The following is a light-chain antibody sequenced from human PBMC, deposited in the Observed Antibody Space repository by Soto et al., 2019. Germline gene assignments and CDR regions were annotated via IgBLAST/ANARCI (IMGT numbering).Light chain of an antibody. J-gene: IGLJ3*02. CDR2: NVS. Sequence: QSVLTQPASVSGSPGKAITISCTGTSSDVGGYNYVSWYQQHPGKSPKLMIYNVSKRPSGVSNRFPGSQSGNTASLTISGLPAEDEAEYYCSSYPSSSTGVFGGGTQLTV. V-gene: IGLV2-14*01. CDR1: SSDVGGYNY. CDR3: SSYPSSSTGV.